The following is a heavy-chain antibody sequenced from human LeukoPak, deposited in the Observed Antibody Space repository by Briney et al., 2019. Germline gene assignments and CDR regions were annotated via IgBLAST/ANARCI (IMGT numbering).Heavy chain of an antibody. V-gene: IGHV3-74*01. D-gene: IGHD3-22*01. J-gene: IGHJ4*02. CDR3: ARVAAWDSSGYLFDY. CDR1: GFTFSSSW. CDR2: INSDGSST. Sequence: PGGSLRLSCAASGFTFSSSWVHWVRQAPGKGLVCVSRINSDGSSTNYADSVKGRFTLSRENAKNTLYLQMNGLRAEDTAVYYCARVAAWDSSGYLFDYWGQGTLVTVSS.